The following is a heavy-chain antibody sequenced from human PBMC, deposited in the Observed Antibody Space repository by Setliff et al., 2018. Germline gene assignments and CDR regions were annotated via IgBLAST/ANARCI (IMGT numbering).Heavy chain of an antibody. D-gene: IGHD1-26*01. CDR3: ARALGATITHSDY. CDR2: ISAYNGNT. V-gene: IGHV1-18*01. J-gene: IGHJ4*02. CDR1: GYTFSSDG. Sequence: ASVKVSCKDSGYTFSSDGISWVRQAPGQGLEWMGWISAYNGNTNYAQRFQGRVTMTTDTSTSTAYMELRSLRSDDTAVYYCARALGATITHSDYWGQGTLVTVSS.